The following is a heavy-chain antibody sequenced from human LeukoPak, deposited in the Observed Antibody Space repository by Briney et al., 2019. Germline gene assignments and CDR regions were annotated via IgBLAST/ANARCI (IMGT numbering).Heavy chain of an antibody. Sequence: ASVKVSCKASGYTFTGYYMHWVRQAPGQGLEWMGWINPNSGGTNYAQKFQGRVTMTRDTSISTAYMELSRLRSDDTAVYYCARGSLWFGELDYMDVWGKGTTVTVSS. J-gene: IGHJ6*03. CDR3: ARGSLWFGELDYMDV. D-gene: IGHD3-10*01. V-gene: IGHV1-2*02. CDR1: GYTFTGYY. CDR2: INPNSGGT.